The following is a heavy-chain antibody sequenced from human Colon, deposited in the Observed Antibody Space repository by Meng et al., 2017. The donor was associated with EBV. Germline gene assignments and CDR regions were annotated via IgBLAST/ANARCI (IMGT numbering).Heavy chain of an antibody. J-gene: IGHJ5*02. CDR3: ARDRKHYGERGWFDP. CDR1: GGSISSGYYY. D-gene: IGHD4-17*01. Sequence: RLPESGPGPVQPSPTLSLPCTSSGGSISSGYYYWSWIRQPPGKGLEWSGYIYYSGSTYSNASLKSRVTISIDRSKNQFALKLSSVTAADTAVYYCARDRKHYGERGWFDPWGQGTLVTVSS. CDR2: IYYSGST. V-gene: IGHV4-30-4*01.